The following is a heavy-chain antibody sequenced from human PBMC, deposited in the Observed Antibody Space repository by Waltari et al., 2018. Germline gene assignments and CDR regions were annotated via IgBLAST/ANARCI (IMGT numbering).Heavy chain of an antibody. J-gene: IGHJ6*03. V-gene: IGHV4-59*01. D-gene: IGHD2-2*01. Sequence: QVQLQESGPGLVKPSETLSLTCTVSGGSISSYYWSWIRQPPGKGLEWIGYIYYSGSTNYNPSLKSRVTISVDTSKNQFSLKLSSVTAADTAVYYCARAKAGVVPAAMDYYYYMDVWGKGTTVTISS. CDR2: IYYSGST. CDR3: ARAKAGVVPAAMDYYYYMDV. CDR1: GGSISSYY.